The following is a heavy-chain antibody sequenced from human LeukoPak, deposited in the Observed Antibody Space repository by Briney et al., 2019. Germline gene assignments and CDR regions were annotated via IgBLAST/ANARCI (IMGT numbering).Heavy chain of an antibody. V-gene: IGHV4-59*08. J-gene: IGHJ4*02. CDR1: GGSMDTYY. CDR2: IYYTGSV. Sequence: SETLSLTCTVSGGSMDTYYWSWIRQPPGNGLEWIGYIYYTGSVYYNPSLKSRVTISLDTPKNQFSLRLTSVTAADTAIYFCAGGMGATTVDYWGQGVLVTVSS. D-gene: IGHD1-26*01. CDR3: AGGMGATTVDY.